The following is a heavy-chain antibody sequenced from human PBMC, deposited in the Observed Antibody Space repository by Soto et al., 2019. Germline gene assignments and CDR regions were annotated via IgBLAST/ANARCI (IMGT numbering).Heavy chain of an antibody. CDR2: ISGSGGST. V-gene: IGHV3-23*01. D-gene: IGHD2-2*02. J-gene: IGHJ3*02. CDR3: ASLYRKRVTVRGNDAFDI. CDR1: GFPFDDYG. Sequence: GGSLRLSCAASGFPFDDYGMTWVRQAPGKGQKWVSTISGSGGSTYYADSVKGRFTFSRDYSKNTLYLQMNSLRAEDTAVYYCASLYRKRVTVRGNDAFDIWGQGTMVTVSS.